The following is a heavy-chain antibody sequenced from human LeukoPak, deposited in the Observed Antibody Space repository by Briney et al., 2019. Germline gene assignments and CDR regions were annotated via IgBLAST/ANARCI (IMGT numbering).Heavy chain of an antibody. Sequence: SETLSLTCTVSGGSISSYYWSWIRQPPGKGLEWIGYIYYSGSTNYNPSLKSRVTISVDTSKNQFSLKLSSVTAADTAVYYCAGYPQWLLPSWGQGTLVTVSS. J-gene: IGHJ5*02. V-gene: IGHV4-59*01. CDR3: AGYPQWLLPS. D-gene: IGHD6-19*01. CDR1: GGSISSYY. CDR2: IYYSGST.